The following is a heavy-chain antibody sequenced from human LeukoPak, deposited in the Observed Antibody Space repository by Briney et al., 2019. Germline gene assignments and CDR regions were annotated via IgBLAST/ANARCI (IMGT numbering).Heavy chain of an antibody. CDR3: ARDTNYYFDY. J-gene: IGHJ4*02. CDR2: INPNSGGT. CDR1: GCTFTSYA. Sequence: ASVKVSCKASGCTFTSYAMNWARQAPGQGLEWMGWINPNSGGTNYAQKFQGRVTMTRDTSISTAYMELSRLRSDDTAVYYCARDTNYYFDYWGQGTLVTVSS. D-gene: IGHD1-7*01. V-gene: IGHV1-2*02.